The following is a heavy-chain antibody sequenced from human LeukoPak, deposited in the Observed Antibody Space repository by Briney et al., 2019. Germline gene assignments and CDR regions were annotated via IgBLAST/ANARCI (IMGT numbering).Heavy chain of an antibody. D-gene: IGHD3-10*01. CDR1: GYTFTSHD. V-gene: IGHV1-2*06. CDR2: INPSTGGT. J-gene: IGHJ5*01. CDR3: ARESGDGSGSYDS. Sequence: GASVKVSCKASGYTFTSHDINWVRQATGQGLEWMGRINPSTGGTNYAQKFQGRVTLTRDTSISTAYMELSRLRSDDTAVYYCARESGDGSGSYDSWGQGTLVTVSS.